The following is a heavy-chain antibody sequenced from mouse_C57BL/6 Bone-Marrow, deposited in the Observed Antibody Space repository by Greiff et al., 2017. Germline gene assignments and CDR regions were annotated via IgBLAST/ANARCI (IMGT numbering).Heavy chain of an antibody. CDR2: ICPGSGSN. V-gene: IGHV1-55*01. CDR1: GYTFTSYW. J-gene: IGHJ3*01. CDR3: ARKELLSWFAY. Sequence: VQLEQPGAELVKPGASVKMSCKASGYTFTSYWITWVKQRPGQGLEWVGDICPGSGSNNYNEKFKSKATLTVDTSSSTAYMQLSSLTSEDSAVDYCARKELLSWFAYWGQGTLVTVSA.